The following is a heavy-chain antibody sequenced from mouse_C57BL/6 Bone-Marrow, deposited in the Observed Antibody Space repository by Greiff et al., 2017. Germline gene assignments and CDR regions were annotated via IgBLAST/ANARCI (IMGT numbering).Heavy chain of an antibody. CDR1: GYTFTSYW. V-gene: IGHV1-55*01. CDR3: ARSLGFAY. J-gene: IGHJ3*01. CDR2: IYPGSGST. Sequence: VQLQQSGAELVKPGASVKMSCKASGYTFTSYWITWVKQRPGQGLEWIGDIYPGSGSTNYNEKFKSKATLTVDTSASTAYMQLSSLTSEDAAVYYCARSLGFAYWGQGTLVTVSA.